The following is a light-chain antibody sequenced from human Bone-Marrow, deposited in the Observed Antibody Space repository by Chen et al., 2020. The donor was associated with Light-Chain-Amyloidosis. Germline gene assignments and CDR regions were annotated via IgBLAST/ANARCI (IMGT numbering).Light chain of an antibody. CDR1: NIGSTS. J-gene: IGLJ3*02. Sequence: SYVLTQPSSVSVAPGQTATIACGGNNIGSTSVHWYQQTPGQAPLLVVYDDSDRPSGIPERLSGSNRGNTATLTISRVEAGDEADYYCQVWDRSSDRPVFGGGTTLTVL. CDR3: QVWDRSSDRPV. V-gene: IGLV3-21*02. CDR2: DDS.